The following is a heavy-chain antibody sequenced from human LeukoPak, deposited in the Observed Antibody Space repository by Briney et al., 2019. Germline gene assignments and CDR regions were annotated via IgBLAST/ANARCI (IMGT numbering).Heavy chain of an antibody. CDR1: GFTFSGHF. CDR3: VSGSLQSGYNFDY. Sequence: GGSLRLSCSASGFTFSGHFMHWIRQVPGKGLVWVSHIKYDGSATNYADSVKGRFTISRDNAKNTLYLQMNSLRAEDTAVYYCVSGSLQSGYNFDYWGQGALVTVSS. V-gene: IGHV3-74*01. CDR2: IKYDGSAT. D-gene: IGHD3-3*01. J-gene: IGHJ4*02.